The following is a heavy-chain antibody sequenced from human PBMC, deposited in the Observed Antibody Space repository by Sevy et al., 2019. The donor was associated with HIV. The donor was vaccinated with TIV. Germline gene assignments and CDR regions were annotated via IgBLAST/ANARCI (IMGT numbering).Heavy chain of an antibody. J-gene: IGHJ4*02. Sequence: ASVKVSCKVSGYTLTELSMYWVRQAPGKGLEWMGGFDPEDGETIYAQKFQGRVTMTEDTSTDTAYMELTSLRSEDTAVYYCATMEYYYDSYTHLSGDYWGQGTLVTVSS. CDR2: FDPEDGET. V-gene: IGHV1-24*01. CDR3: ATMEYYYDSYTHLSGDY. CDR1: GYTLTELS. D-gene: IGHD3-22*01.